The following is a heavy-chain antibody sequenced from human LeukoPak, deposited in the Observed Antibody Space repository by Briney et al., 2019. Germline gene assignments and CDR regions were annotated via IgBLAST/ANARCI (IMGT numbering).Heavy chain of an antibody. D-gene: IGHD3-22*01. Sequence: SETLSLTCPVSGGSISSYYWSWIRQPPGKGLEWIGYIYYSGSTNYNPSLKSRITISVDTSKNQFSLKLSSVTAADTAVYYCARHNYDAFEFWGQGTLVTVSS. V-gene: IGHV4-59*08. CDR2: IYYSGST. CDR3: ARHNYDAFEF. CDR1: GGSISSYY. J-gene: IGHJ4*02.